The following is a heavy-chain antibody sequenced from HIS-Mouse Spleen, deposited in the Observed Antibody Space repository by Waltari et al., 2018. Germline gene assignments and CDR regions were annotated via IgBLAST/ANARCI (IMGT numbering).Heavy chain of an antibody. CDR1: GGSFSGYY. CDR3: AGYNWNYGTDY. J-gene: IGHJ4*02. V-gene: IGHV4-34*01. D-gene: IGHD1-7*01. Sequence: QVQLQQWGAGLLKPSETLSLTCAVYGGSFSGYYWSWIRQPPGKGLEWIGEINHSGITNYNPSLKSRVTISVDTSKNQFSLKLSSVTAADTAVYYCAGYNWNYGTDYWGQGTLVTVSS. CDR2: INHSGIT.